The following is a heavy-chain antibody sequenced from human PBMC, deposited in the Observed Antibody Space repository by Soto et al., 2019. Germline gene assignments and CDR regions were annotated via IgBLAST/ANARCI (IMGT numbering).Heavy chain of an antibody. J-gene: IGHJ6*02. D-gene: IGHD6-19*01. Sequence: GGSLRLSCAASGFTFSSYGMHWVRQAPGKGLEWVAVIWYDGSNKYYADSVKGRFTISRDNSKNTLYLQMNSLRAEDTAVYYCARDSPTYSSGWYGMDVWGQGTTVTVSS. CDR1: GFTFSSYG. V-gene: IGHV3-33*01. CDR2: IWYDGSNK. CDR3: ARDSPTYSSGWYGMDV.